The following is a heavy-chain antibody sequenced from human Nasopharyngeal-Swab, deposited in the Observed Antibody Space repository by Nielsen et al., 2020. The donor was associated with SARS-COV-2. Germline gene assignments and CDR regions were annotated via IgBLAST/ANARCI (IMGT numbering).Heavy chain of an antibody. J-gene: IGHJ6*02. CDR3: ARAFDLNWKGGMDV. D-gene: IGHD1-1*01. CDR1: GFTFSSYD. Sequence: GESLKISCAASGFTFSSYDVHWVRQATGKGLEWVSAIGTAGDTYYPGSVKGRFTISRENAKNSLYLQMNSLRAGDTAVYYCARAFDLNWKGGMDVWGQGTTVTVSS. CDR2: IGTAGDT. V-gene: IGHV3-13*01.